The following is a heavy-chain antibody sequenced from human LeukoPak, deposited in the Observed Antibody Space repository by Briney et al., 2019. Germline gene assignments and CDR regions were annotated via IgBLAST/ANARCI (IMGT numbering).Heavy chain of an antibody. V-gene: IGHV3-49*04. CDR3: SRVLNGDYGTFDY. Sequence: GGSLRLSCTASGFTFGDYAMSWVRQAPGKGLEWVGFIRSKAYGGTTEYAASVKGRFTISRDDSKSIAYLQMKSLKTEDTAVYYCSRVLNGDYGTFDYWGQGTLVTVSS. CDR2: IRSKAYGGTT. CDR1: GFTFGDYA. D-gene: IGHD4-17*01. J-gene: IGHJ4*02.